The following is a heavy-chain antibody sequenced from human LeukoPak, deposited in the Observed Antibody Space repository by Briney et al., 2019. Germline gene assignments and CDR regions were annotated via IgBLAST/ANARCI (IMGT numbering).Heavy chain of an antibody. J-gene: IGHJ4*02. CDR3: ARSSYYYDSSGYYFDY. CDR2: ISAYNGNT. V-gene: IGHV1-18*04. CDR1: GYTFTSYG. Sequence: GASVKVSCKASGYTFTSYGISWVRQAPGQGLEWMGWISAYNGNTNYAQKLQGRVTMTTDKSTSTAYMELSSLRSEDTAVYYCARSSYYYDSSGYYFDYWGQGTLVTVSS. D-gene: IGHD3-22*01.